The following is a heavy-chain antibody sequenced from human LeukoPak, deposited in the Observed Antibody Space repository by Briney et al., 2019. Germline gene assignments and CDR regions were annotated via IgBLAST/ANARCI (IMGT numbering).Heavy chain of an antibody. V-gene: IGHV4-39*07. Sequence: SETLSPTCTVSGGSISSSSYYWGWIRQPPGKGLEWIGSIYYSGSTYYNPSLKSRVTISVDTSKNQFSLKLSSVTAADTAVYYCARAGITMIVVVNNAFDIWGQGTMVTVSS. J-gene: IGHJ3*02. CDR2: IYYSGST. D-gene: IGHD3-22*01. CDR1: GGSISSSSYY. CDR3: ARAGITMIVVVNNAFDI.